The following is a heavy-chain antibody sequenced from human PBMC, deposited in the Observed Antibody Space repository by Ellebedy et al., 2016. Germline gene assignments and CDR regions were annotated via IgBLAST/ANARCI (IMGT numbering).Heavy chain of an antibody. CDR2: ISGDGRDI. Sequence: GGSLRLXXAASGFTFSTFFMSWVRQAPGKGLEWFSTISGDGRDIHLADSVKGRFSISRDNSKHIVYLHMTSLRADDTAIYHCRQGHYADYWGQGTLVTVSS. CDR1: GFTFSTFF. J-gene: IGHJ4*02. V-gene: IGHV3-23*01. CDR3: RQGHYADY.